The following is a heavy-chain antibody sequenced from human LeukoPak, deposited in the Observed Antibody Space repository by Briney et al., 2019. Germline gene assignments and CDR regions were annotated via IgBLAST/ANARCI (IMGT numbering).Heavy chain of an antibody. CDR1: GGSFSGYY. CDR3: ARGFRNFDY. V-gene: IGHV4-34*01. Sequence: SETLSLTCAVYGGSFSGYYWSWIRQPPGKGLEWIGEINHSGSTNYNPSLKSRVTISVDTSKNQFSLKLSSVTAADTAAYYCARGFRNFDYWGQGTLVTVSS. CDR2: INHSGST. D-gene: IGHD2/OR15-2a*01. J-gene: IGHJ4*02.